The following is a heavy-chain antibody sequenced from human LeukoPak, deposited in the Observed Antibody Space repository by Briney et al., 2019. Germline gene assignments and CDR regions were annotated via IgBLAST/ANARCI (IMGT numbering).Heavy chain of an antibody. CDR1: GGSISRYY. J-gene: IGHJ5*02. V-gene: IGHV4-59*01. Sequence: SETLSLTCTVSGGSISRYYWSWIRQPPGKGLEWIGYIYYSGSTNYNPSLKSRVTISVDTSKNQFSLKLSSVTAADTAVYYCARESTAGWFDPWGQGTLVTVSS. CDR3: ARESTAGWFDP. CDR2: IYYSGST.